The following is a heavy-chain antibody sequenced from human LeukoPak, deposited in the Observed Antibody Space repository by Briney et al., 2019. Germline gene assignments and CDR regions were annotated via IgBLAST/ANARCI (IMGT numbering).Heavy chain of an antibody. J-gene: IGHJ4*02. V-gene: IGHV4-39*07. CDR3: AREGLGEISDY. CDR2: ISYSGST. Sequence: PSETLSLTCTVSGGSMSSSSFYWGWIRQPRGKGLEWIGSISYSGSTYYNPSLKSRVTISVDTSKNQFSLKLRSVTAADTAVYYCAREGLGEISDYWGQGTLVTVSS. D-gene: IGHD3-10*01. CDR1: GGSMSSSSFY.